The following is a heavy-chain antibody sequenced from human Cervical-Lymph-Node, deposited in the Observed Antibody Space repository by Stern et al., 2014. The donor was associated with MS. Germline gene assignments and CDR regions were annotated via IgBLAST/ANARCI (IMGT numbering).Heavy chain of an antibody. D-gene: IGHD4-11*01. J-gene: IGHJ4*02. CDR1: GDTFSNYA. CDR3: ALRRSYYVF. CDR2: IIPFYGAT. Sequence: VHLVESGSEVKKPGSSVKVSCKPSGDTFSNYALSWVRQAPGQGLEWVGGIIPFYGATRYGRKFQGRVTITPEESTGTAFMELTNLTSDDTAIYYCALRRSYYVFWGQGTLITVSS. V-gene: IGHV1-69*01.